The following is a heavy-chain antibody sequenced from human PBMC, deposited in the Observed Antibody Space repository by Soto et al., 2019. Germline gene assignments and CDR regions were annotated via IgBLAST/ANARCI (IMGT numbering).Heavy chain of an antibody. Sequence: QVQVVQSGVEVRSPGSSVKVSCKASGDTFKNCVISWVRQAPGQGLEWMGGIIPLFGTTDFAQRFQGRLTITTDESTTTAYMELSRLRSEDTATYYCAAELGFGKLSVVWGQGTTVSVSS. CDR3: AAELGFGKLSVV. V-gene: IGHV1-69*01. J-gene: IGHJ6*02. CDR2: IIPLFGTT. D-gene: IGHD3-10*01. CDR1: GDTFKNCV.